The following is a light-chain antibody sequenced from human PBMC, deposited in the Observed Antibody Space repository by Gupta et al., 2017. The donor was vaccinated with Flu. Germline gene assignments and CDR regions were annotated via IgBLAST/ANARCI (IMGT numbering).Light chain of an antibody. Sequence: QSALTPPASVSGSPGQPVNIFCAGTSSDVGNYELVSWYQQHPGKAPKVMLYEGTKRPAGVSDRFSGSKSGNTASLTIAVHQDEDDAYYCCCSDGASSTRVFGTGTKVTVL. CDR3: CSDGASSTRV. J-gene: IGLJ1*01. CDR2: EGT. V-gene: IGLV2-23*01. CDR1: SSDVGNYEL.